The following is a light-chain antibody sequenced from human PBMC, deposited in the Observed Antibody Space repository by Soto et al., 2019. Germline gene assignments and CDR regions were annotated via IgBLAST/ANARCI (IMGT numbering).Light chain of an antibody. V-gene: IGLV1-51*02. CDR1: SSNIGNNY. CDR3: GAWDSSLSAYV. CDR2: EDN. J-gene: IGLJ1*01. Sequence: SVLTQPPSVSAAPGQKVTISCSGGSSNIGNNYVSWYQQLPGTAPKLLIYEDNKRPSGIPDRFSGSKSGTSATLGITGLQTGDEADYYCGAWDSSLSAYVFGTGTKVTVL.